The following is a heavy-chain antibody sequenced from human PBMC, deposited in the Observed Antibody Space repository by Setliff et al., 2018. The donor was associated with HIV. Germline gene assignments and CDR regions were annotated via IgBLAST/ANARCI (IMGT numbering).Heavy chain of an antibody. D-gene: IGHD3-22*01. CDR3: VREAKVIVTTERAFDM. CDR2: IFPRGST. V-gene: IGHV4-4*07. J-gene: IGHJ3*02. CDR1: GGSITTYY. Sequence: SETLSLTCTVPGGSITTYYWSWIRQSPARGLGWIGNIFPRGSTNYNPSLKSRVTLSLDTSKNQFSLNVDSVTAADTAVYYCVREAKVIVTTERAFDMWGQGTLVTVS.